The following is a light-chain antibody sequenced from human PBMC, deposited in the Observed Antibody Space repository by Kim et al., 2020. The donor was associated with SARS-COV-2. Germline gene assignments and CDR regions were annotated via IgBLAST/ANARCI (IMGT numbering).Light chain of an antibody. CDR3: QSYDFSLSGYVL. J-gene: IGLJ2*01. Sequence: QSVLTQPPSVSGAPGQRVTISCTGSSSNIGAGYDVHWYQQLPGTAPKLLIYDNSNRPSGVPDRFSGSKSATSASLAITGLQAEDEADYYCQSYDFSLSGYVLFGGGTKLTVL. V-gene: IGLV1-40*01. CDR1: SSNIGAGYD. CDR2: DNS.